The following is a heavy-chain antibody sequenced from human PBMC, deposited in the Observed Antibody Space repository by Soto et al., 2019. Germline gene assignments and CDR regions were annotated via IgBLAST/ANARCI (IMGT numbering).Heavy chain of an antibody. CDR2: IHRSGAT. CDR1: RGSMNSGHW. J-gene: IGHJ2*01. V-gene: IGHV4-4*02. CDR3: VRVGLRWYFDF. Sequence: QVQLQESGPGLVKPSGTLSLTCDASRGSMNSGHWWSWVRQPPGKGLEWVGHIHRSGATNYNPSLRSRVAISLDESKDQFSLKLNSVTAADTAVYYCVRVGLRWYFDFWGRGTLVTVSS. D-gene: IGHD3-16*01.